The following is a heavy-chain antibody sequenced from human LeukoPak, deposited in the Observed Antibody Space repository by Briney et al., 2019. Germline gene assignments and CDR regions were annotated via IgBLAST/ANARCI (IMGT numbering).Heavy chain of an antibody. CDR1: GGNFNNNA. Sequence: GSSVKVSCKASGGNFNNNAFNWVRQAPGQGLEWMGRIISNFGTSNYDPNFQGRVTITADESTSTAYMELSSLRSEDTAVYYCATRGYYDSSGYSEYYFDYWGQGTLVTVSS. CDR3: ATRGYYDSSGYSEYYFDY. CDR2: IISNFGTS. J-gene: IGHJ4*02. V-gene: IGHV1-69*15. D-gene: IGHD3-22*01.